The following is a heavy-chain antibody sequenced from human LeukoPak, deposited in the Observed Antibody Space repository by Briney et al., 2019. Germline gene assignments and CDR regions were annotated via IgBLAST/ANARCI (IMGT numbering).Heavy chain of an antibody. CDR1: RGSISSYY. CDR2: IHYSGST. J-gene: IGHJ4*02. Sequence: SETLSLTCTVSRGSISSYYWSWIRQPPGKGLEWIGYIHYSGSTTYNPSLKSRVTISVDTSKHQFSLKMSTVTAADTAVYYCAREAPTIAAAGIVDWGQGTLVTVSS. V-gene: IGHV4-59*01. CDR3: AREAPTIAAAGIVD. D-gene: IGHD6-13*01.